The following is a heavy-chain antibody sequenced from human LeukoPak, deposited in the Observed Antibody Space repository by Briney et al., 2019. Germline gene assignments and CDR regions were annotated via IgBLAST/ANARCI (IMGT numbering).Heavy chain of an antibody. CDR2: ISYDGSNK. CDR1: GFTFSSYA. Sequence: PGGSLRLSCAASGFTFSSYAMSWVRQAPGKGLEWVAVISYDGSNKYYADSVKGRFTISRDNSKNTLYLQMNSLRAEDTAVYFCAKIRELGASYYYFGMDVWGQGTTVTVYS. CDR3: AKIRELGASYYYFGMDV. V-gene: IGHV3-30*18. D-gene: IGHD1-26*01. J-gene: IGHJ6*02.